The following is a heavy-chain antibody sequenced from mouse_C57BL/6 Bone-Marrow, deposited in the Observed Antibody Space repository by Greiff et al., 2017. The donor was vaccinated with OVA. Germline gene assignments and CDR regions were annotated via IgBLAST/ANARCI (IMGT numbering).Heavy chain of an antibody. J-gene: IGHJ2*01. CDR2: IDPEDGET. Sequence: VQLQQSGAELVKPGASVKLSCTASGFNIKDYYMHWVKQRTEQGLEWIGRIDPEDGETKYAPKFQGKATITADTSSNTSYLQLSSLTSEDTAVYYCASIRQLRPYYFAYWGQGTTLTVSS. CDR3: ASIRQLRPYYFAY. D-gene: IGHD3-2*02. V-gene: IGHV14-2*01. CDR1: GFNIKDYY.